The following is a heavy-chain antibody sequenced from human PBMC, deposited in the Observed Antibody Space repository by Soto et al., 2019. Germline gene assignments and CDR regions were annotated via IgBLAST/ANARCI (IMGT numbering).Heavy chain of an antibody. V-gene: IGHV3-64D*06. CDR1: GFTFSSYA. CDR2: ISSNGGST. Sequence: GGSLRVSCSASGFTFSSYAMHWVRRAPGKGLEYVSAISSNGGSTYYADSVKGRFTISRDNSKNTLYLQMSSLRAEDTAVYYCVEDWTTVDTAMVNWFDPWGQGTLVTVSS. D-gene: IGHD5-18*01. J-gene: IGHJ5*02. CDR3: VEDWTTVDTAMVNWFDP.